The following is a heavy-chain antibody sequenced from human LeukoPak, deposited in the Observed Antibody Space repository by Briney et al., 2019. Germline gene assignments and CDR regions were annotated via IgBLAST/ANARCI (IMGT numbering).Heavy chain of an antibody. D-gene: IGHD4-17*01. J-gene: IGHJ6*02. CDR1: GFIFSSYG. CDR2: IWNDGSNK. CDR3: ARSYLGDYGNLRAHGYYYYYGMGV. Sequence: PGGSLRLSCAASGFIFSSYGMHWVRQAPGKGLEWVAVIWNDGSNKYYADSVKGRFTISRDNSKNTLYLQMNSLRAEDTAVYYCARSYLGDYGNLRAHGYYYYYGMGVWGQGTTVTVSS. V-gene: IGHV3-33*01.